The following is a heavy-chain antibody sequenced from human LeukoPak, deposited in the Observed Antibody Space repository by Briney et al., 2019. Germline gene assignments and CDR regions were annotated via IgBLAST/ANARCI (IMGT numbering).Heavy chain of an antibody. CDR2: IYYSGST. J-gene: IGHJ6*02. Sequence: SETLSLTCTVSGGSISSGDYYWSWIRQPPGKGLEWIGYIYYSGSTNYNPSLKSRVTMSVDTSKNQFSLKLSSVTAADTAVYYCARDLGPDCSSTRCYALDVWGQGTTVTVSS. CDR3: ARDLGPDCSSTRCYALDV. D-gene: IGHD2-2*01. V-gene: IGHV4-30-4*01. CDR1: GGSISSGDYY.